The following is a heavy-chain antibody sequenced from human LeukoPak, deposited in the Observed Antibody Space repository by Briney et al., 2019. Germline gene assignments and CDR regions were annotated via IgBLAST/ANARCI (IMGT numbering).Heavy chain of an antibody. CDR3: AKAPVTSCRGAFCYPFDY. CDR2: MSSSDDGR. Sequence: GGSLRLSCATSGFSFSSYAMSWVRQAPGKGLEWVSAMSSSDDGRYYAASVRGRFTVSRDTSRSTLYLQMNSLRAEDAAVYYCAKAPVTSCRGAFCYPFDYWGQGTLVTVSS. J-gene: IGHJ4*02. D-gene: IGHD2-15*01. V-gene: IGHV3-23*01. CDR1: GFSFSSYA.